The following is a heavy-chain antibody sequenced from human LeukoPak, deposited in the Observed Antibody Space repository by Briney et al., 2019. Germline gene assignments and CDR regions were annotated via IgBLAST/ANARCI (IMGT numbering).Heavy chain of an antibody. CDR1: GFTFSSYI. D-gene: IGHD6-13*01. V-gene: IGHV3-21*01. Sequence: GGSLRLSCAASGFTFSSYIMNWVRQAPGKGLEWVSSISSSSGYIYYADSVKGRFTISRDNAKNSLYLQMNSLRAEDTAVYYCARESIAAAGSQAFDVWGQGTMVTVSS. J-gene: IGHJ3*01. CDR3: ARESIAAAGSQAFDV. CDR2: ISSSSGYI.